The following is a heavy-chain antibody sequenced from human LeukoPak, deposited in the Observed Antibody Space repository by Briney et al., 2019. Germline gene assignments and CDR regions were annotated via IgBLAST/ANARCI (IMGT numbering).Heavy chain of an antibody. D-gene: IGHD2-2*01. Sequence: GGPLSPSCPAPGFPSSTITINWVRKPPGKGLGWVSYISSGSSYIFYADSVKGRFTISRDNAKNSLYLQMNGLRAEDTAVYYCARSTSCYSIDYWGQGTLVTVSS. J-gene: IGHJ4*02. CDR1: GFPSSTIT. CDR3: ARSTSCYSIDY. CDR2: ISSGSSYI. V-gene: IGHV3-21*01.